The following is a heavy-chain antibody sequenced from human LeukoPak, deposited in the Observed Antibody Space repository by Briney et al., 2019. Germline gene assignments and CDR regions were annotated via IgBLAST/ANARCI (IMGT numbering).Heavy chain of an antibody. CDR3: CHSLSGRTGAFDI. J-gene: IGHJ3*02. CDR2: TYYRSKWYN. V-gene: IGHV6-1*01. Sequence: SETLSLTCAISGDSVSSNSAAWNWLRQSPSRGLEWLGRTYYRSKWYNGYAVSVKSRITINPDTSKNQFSLQLGSVTPEDTAVYYCCHSLSGRTGAFDIWGRGTVVTVSS. CDR1: GDSVSSNSAA. D-gene: IGHD2-21*01.